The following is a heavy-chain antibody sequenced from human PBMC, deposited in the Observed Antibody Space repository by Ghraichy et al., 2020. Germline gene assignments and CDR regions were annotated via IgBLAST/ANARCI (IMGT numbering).Heavy chain of an antibody. D-gene: IGHD6-6*01. CDR1: GGSFSGYY. V-gene: IGHV4-34*01. CDR3: ARGDIAARPVPGWFDP. Sequence: ESLNISCAVYGGSFSGYYWSWIRQPPGKGLEWIGEINHSGSTNYNPSLKSRVTISVDTSKNQFSLKLSSVTAADTAVYYCARGDIAARPVPGWFDPWGQGTLVTVSS. J-gene: IGHJ5*02. CDR2: INHSGST.